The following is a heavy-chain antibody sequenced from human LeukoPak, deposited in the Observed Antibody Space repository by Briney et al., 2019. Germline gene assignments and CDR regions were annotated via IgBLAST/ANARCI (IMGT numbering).Heavy chain of an antibody. J-gene: IGHJ6*03. CDR3: ARDDYGDRASYMDV. D-gene: IGHD4-17*01. CDR2: ISSSSSYI. CDR1: GFTFSSYS. V-gene: IGHV3-21*01. Sequence: GGSLRLSCAASGFTFSSYSMNWVRQAPGKGLEWVSSISSSSSYIYYADSVKGRFTISRDNAKNSLYLQMNSLRAEDTAVYYCARDDYGDRASYMDVWGKGTTVTVSS.